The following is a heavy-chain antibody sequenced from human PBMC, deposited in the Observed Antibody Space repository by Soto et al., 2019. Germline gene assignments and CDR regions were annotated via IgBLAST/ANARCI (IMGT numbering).Heavy chain of an antibody. D-gene: IGHD5-18*01. J-gene: IGHJ4*02. Sequence: QVQLQESGPGLVKPSQTLSLTCTVSGGSISRGGYNWSRIRQQSGKGLEWIGYIYYTGSTYYNPSLKSRVTILVDTSKNQFSLKLSSVTAADTAVYYCARMSLAPTAMASNYFDHWGQGTLVTVSS. CDR1: GGSISRGGYN. CDR2: IYYTGST. V-gene: IGHV4-31*03. CDR3: ARMSLAPTAMASNYFDH.